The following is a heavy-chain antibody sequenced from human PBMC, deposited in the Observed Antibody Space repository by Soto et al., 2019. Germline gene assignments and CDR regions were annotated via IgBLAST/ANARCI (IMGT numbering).Heavy chain of an antibody. V-gene: IGHV1-8*01. Sequence: ASVKVSCKASGYTFTSYDINWVRQATGQGLEWMGWMNPNSGNTGYAQKFQGRVTMTRNTSISTAYMELSSLRSEDTAVYYCASRYYDFWSGYYNHGAFDIWGQGTMVTV. CDR1: GYTFTSYD. CDR2: MNPNSGNT. J-gene: IGHJ3*02. CDR3: ASRYYDFWSGYYNHGAFDI. D-gene: IGHD3-3*01.